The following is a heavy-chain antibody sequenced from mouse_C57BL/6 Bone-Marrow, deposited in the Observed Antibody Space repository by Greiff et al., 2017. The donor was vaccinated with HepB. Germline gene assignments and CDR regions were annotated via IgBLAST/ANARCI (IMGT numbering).Heavy chain of an antibody. CDR3: ASLLWCYDAY. V-gene: IGHV1-50*01. D-gene: IGHD2-13*01. CDR2: IDPSDSYT. CDR1: GYTFTSYW. J-gene: IGHJ3*01. Sequence: QVQLQQPGAELVKPGASVKLSCKASGYTFTSYWMQWVKQRPGQGLEWIGEIDPSDSYTNYNQKFKGKATLTVDTSSSTAYMQLSSLTSEDSAVYYCASLLWCYDAYWGEGTLVTVSA.